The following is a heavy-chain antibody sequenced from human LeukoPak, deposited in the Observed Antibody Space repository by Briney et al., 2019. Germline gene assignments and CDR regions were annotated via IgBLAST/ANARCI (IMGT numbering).Heavy chain of an antibody. CDR1: GGSISSGSYY. CDR3: AKGAVRVAATRYYFDY. Sequence: SETLSLTCTVSGGSISSGSYYWSWIRQPAGKGLEWIGRIYTSGSTNYNPSLKSRVTISVDTSKNQFSLKLSSVTAADTAIYYCAKGAVRVAATRYYFDYWGQGTLVTVSS. D-gene: IGHD1-26*01. V-gene: IGHV4-61*02. CDR2: IYTSGST. J-gene: IGHJ4*02.